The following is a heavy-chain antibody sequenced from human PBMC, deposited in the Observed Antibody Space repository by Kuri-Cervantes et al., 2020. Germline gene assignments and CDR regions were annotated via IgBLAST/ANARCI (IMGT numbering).Heavy chain of an antibody. J-gene: IGHJ6*02. CDR2: ISWNSGSI. CDR1: GFTFDDYA. D-gene: IGHD3-10*01. V-gene: IGHV3-9*01. CDR3: ARDRGYGSGSYRYHGTDV. Sequence: SLKISCAASGFTFDDYAMHWVRQAPGKGLEWVSGISWNSGSIGYADSVKGRFTISRDNSKNTLYLQMNSLRAEDTAVYYCARDRGYGSGSYRYHGTDVWGQGTTVTVSS.